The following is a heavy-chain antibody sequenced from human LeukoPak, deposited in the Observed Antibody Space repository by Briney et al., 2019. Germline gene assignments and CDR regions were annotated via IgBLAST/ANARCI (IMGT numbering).Heavy chain of an antibody. V-gene: IGHV1-18*01. D-gene: IGHD5-24*01. CDR3: ARVDGYNSDYYYGMDV. CDR1: GGTFSSYA. CDR2: ISAYNGNT. Sequence: ASVKVSCKASGGTFSSYAISWVRQAPGQGLEWMGWISAYNGNTNYAQKLQGRVTMTTDTSTSTAYMELRSLRSDDTAVYYCARVDGYNSDYYYGMDVWGQGTTVTVSS. J-gene: IGHJ6*02.